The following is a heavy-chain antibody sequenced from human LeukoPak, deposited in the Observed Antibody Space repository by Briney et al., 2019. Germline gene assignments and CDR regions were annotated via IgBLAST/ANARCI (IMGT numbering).Heavy chain of an antibody. V-gene: IGHV3-23*01. Sequence: PGGSLRLSCAASGFIFSNYGMSWVRQAPGKGLEWVSTISGNAVSTHYADSVKGRFTISRDNSKNTLSLQMNSLRAEDTALYYCATDVGGSMFDYWGQGTLVTVSS. CDR1: GFIFSNYG. CDR2: ISGNAVST. D-gene: IGHD3-16*01. J-gene: IGHJ4*02. CDR3: ATDVGGSMFDY.